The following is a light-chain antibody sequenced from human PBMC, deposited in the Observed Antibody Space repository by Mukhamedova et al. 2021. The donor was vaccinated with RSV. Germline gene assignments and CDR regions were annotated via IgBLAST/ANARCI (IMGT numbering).Light chain of an antibody. CDR2: GAS. Sequence: ASQSVSSNLAWYQQKPGQAPRLLIYGASTRATGIPARFSGSGSGTEFTLTISSLQSEDFAVYYCQQYNNWLPVSFGQGTKLEI. CDR1: QSVSSN. J-gene: IGKJ2*03. CDR3: QQYNNWLPVS. V-gene: IGKV3-15*01.